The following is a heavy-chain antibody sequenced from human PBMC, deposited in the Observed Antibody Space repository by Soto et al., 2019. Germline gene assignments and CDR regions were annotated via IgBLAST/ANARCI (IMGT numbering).Heavy chain of an antibody. CDR3: VRGGGNDPFEY. Sequence: QLRLQESGSGVVETSESLSLTCTVFGASITYGGYSWSWIRQSPGRGLEWIGHITHLENTYFNPSFKSRLSMSIDRAKNQFPLKLTSMTAADKGRYFGVRGGGNDPFEYWGQGILVTVSS. J-gene: IGHJ4*02. CDR1: GASITYGGYS. CDR2: ITHLENT. V-gene: IGHV4-30-2*06. D-gene: IGHD5-12*01.